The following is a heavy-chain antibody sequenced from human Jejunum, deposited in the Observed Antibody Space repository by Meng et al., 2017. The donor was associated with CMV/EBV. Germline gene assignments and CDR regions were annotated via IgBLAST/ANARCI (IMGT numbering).Heavy chain of an antibody. D-gene: IGHD6-6*01. CDR1: VGSFSGYY. Sequence: LTCAVYVGSFSGYYWSWIRQPPGKGLEWIGEINHSGSTNYNPSLKSRVTISVDTSKNQFSLKLSSVTAADTAVYYCASEYSSSSCWGQGTLVTVSS. V-gene: IGHV4-34*01. J-gene: IGHJ4*02. CDR3: ASEYSSSSC. CDR2: INHSGST.